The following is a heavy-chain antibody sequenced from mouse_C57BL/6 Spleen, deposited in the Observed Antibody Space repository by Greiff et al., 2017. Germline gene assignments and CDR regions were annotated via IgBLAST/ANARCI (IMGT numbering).Heavy chain of an antibody. CDR3: ARSPYDYDETYYFDD. Sequence: QVQLKQSGAELARPGASVKLSCKASGYTFTSYGISWVKQRTGQGLEWIGEIYPRSGNTYYNEKFKGKATLTADKSSSTAYMELRSLTSEDSAVYFCARSPYDYDETYYFDDWGQGTTLTVSS. CDR2: IYPRSGNT. J-gene: IGHJ2*01. D-gene: IGHD2-4*01. V-gene: IGHV1-81*01. CDR1: GYTFTSYG.